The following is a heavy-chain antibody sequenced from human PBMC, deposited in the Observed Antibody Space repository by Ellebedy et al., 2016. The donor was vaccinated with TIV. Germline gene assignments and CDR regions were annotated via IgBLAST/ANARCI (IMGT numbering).Heavy chain of an antibody. D-gene: IGHD4-17*01. Sequence: GESLKISCAASGFSFRSYWMSWVRQAPGKGLEWVANIYQDGSDEYYVDSVKGRFTISRDTDNKALFLQMNSLRVEETAVYYCARRGSYGDYAVQINSWFDRWGRGTLVTVSS. CDR2: IYQDGSDE. CDR1: GFSFRSYW. J-gene: IGHJ5*02. V-gene: IGHV3-7*01. CDR3: ARRGSYGDYAVQINSWFDR.